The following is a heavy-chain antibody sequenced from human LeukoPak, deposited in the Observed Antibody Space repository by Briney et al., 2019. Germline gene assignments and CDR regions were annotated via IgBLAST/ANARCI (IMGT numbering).Heavy chain of an antibody. D-gene: IGHD2-2*01. CDR3: AREYGNIVVVPAASRDDYYYYYMDV. CDR1: GFTFSSYA. J-gene: IGHJ6*03. CDR2: INWNGGST. V-gene: IGHV3-20*01. Sequence: GGSLRLSCAASGFTFSSYAMSWVRQAPGKGLEWVSGINWNGGSTGYADSVKGRFTISRDNAKNSLYLQMNSLRAEDTALYHCAREYGNIVVVPAASRDDYYYYYMDVWGKGTTVTVSS.